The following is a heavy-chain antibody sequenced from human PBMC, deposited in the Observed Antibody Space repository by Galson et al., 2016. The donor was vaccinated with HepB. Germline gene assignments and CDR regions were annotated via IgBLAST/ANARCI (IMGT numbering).Heavy chain of an antibody. J-gene: IGHJ6*02. V-gene: IGHV3-7*01. Sequence: SLRLSCAASGFTFSSYWMSWVRQAPGKGLEWVANIKQDGSEKYYVDSVKGRFTISRDNAKNSLYLQMNSLRAEDTALYYWARIRVVPAAMPWRYYFYGMDVWGQGTTVTVSS. CDR2: IKQDGSEK. CDR3: ARIRVVPAAMPWRYYFYGMDV. D-gene: IGHD2-2*01. CDR1: GFTFSSYW.